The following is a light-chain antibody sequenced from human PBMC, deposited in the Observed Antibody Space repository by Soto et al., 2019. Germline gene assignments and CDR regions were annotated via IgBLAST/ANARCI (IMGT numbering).Light chain of an antibody. V-gene: IGKV3-11*01. J-gene: IGKJ5*01. CDR1: QSVSRY. CDR3: QQRSNWIT. CDR2: DAS. Sequence: EIVLTQSPATLSLSPGERATLSCRASQSVSRYLAWYQQKPGQAPRLLIYDASNRATGIPARFSGSGSGTDFTLTISSLEPEDFAVYDCQQRSNWITFGQGTRLEIK.